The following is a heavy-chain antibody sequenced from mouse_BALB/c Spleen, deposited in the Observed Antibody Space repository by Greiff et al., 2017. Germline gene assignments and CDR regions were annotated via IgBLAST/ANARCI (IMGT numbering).Heavy chain of an antibody. J-gene: IGHJ1*01. V-gene: IGHV1-69*02. CDR2: IYPSDIYT. CDR3: TRGGYRGSFDV. D-gene: IGHD2-12*01. Sequence: QVQLQQPGAELVRPGASVKLSCKASGYTFTSYWINWVKQRPGQGLEWIGNIYPSDIYTNYNQKFKDKATLTVDKSSSTAYMQLSSPTSEDSAVYYCTRGGYRGSFDVWGAGTTVTVSS. CDR1: GYTFTSYW.